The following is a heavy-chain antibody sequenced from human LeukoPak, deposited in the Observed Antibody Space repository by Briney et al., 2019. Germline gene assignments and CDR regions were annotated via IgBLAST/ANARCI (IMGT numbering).Heavy chain of an antibody. CDR2: IYYSGST. CDR1: GGSISSYH. V-gene: IGHV4-59*01. CDR3: ARGGCSSTSCYYYYYYMDV. D-gene: IGHD2-2*01. J-gene: IGHJ6*03. Sequence: PSETLSLTCTVSGGSISSYHWSWIRQPPGKGLEWIGYIYYSGSTNYNPSLKSRVTISVDTSKNQFSLKLSSVTAADTAAYYCARGGCSSTSCYYYYYYMDVWGKGTTVTVSS.